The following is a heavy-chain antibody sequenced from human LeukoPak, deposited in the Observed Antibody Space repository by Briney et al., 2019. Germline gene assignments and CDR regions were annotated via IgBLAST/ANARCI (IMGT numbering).Heavy chain of an antibody. V-gene: IGHV4-59*08. J-gene: IGHJ4*02. Sequence: PSETLSLTCTVSGGSISSYYWSWIRQPPGKGLEWIGYIYYSGSTYYNPSLKSRVTISVDTSKNQFSLKLSSVTAADTAVYYCARVRTRKTFDYWGQGTLVTVSS. D-gene: IGHD3-10*01. CDR3: ARVRTRKTFDY. CDR1: GGSISSYY. CDR2: IYYSGST.